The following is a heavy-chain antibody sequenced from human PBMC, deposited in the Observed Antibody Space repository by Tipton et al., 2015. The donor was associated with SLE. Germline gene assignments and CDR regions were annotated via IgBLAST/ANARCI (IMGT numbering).Heavy chain of an antibody. CDR3: ASPPGPGPRSGWSLDACDI. CDR1: GGSISSSSYY. D-gene: IGHD6-19*01. Sequence: TLSLTCTVSGGSISSSSYYWGWIRQPPGKGLEWIGSIYYSGSTYYNPSLKSRVPISVDTSKNQFSLKLSSVTAADTAVYYCASPPGPGPRSGWSLDACDIWGQGTMVTVSS. V-gene: IGHV4-39*01. CDR2: IYYSGST. J-gene: IGHJ3*02.